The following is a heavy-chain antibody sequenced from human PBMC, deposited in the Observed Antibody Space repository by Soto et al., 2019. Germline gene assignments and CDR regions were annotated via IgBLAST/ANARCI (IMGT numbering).Heavy chain of an antibody. V-gene: IGHV4-39*01. D-gene: IGHD3-10*02. Sequence: QLQESGPGLVKPSETLSLTCTVSGGSIISSNFYWGWIRQPPGKGLEWIGSVEYGGSTYDNPSLTSRVPLSADTSKNQFSLKLTSVTAADTAIYYCARHVRGAVTMNWFDPWGHGTLVTVSS. CDR2: VEYGGST. CDR3: ARHVRGAVTMNWFDP. CDR1: GGSIISSNFY. J-gene: IGHJ5*02.